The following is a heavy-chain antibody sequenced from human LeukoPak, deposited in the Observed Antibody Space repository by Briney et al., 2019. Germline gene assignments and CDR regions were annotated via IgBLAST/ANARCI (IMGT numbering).Heavy chain of an antibody. D-gene: IGHD3-22*01. J-gene: IGHJ3*02. CDR3: ASLYYYDSSGYYPLDAFDI. CDR2: ISSSSSTI. V-gene: IGHV3-48*01. CDR1: GFTFSNYW. Sequence: GGSLRLSCAASGFTFSNYWMHWVRQAPGKGLEWVSYISSSSSTIYYADSVKGRFTISRDDAKNSLYLQMNSLRAEDTAVYYCASLYYYDSSGYYPLDAFDIWGQGTMVTVSS.